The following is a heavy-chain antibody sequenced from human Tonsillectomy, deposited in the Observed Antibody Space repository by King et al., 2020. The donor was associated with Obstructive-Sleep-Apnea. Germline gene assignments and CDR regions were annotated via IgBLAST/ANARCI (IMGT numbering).Heavy chain of an antibody. J-gene: IGHJ4*02. CDR2: MSSNGNNI. CDR1: GFTFSDYY. CDR3: ARRVSVVRGSFES. D-gene: IGHD3-10*01. Sequence: VQLVESGGGLVKPGGSLRLSCAASGFTFSDYYMSWIRQAPGKGLEWVSYMSSNGNNIYYAEAVRGRFSISRDNAKNSLYLQMNSLRAEDTAVYYCARRVSVVRGSFESWGQGTLVTVSS. V-gene: IGHV3-11*01.